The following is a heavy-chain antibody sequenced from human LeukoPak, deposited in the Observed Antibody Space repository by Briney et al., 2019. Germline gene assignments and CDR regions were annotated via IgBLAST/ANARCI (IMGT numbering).Heavy chain of an antibody. Sequence: ASVKVSCKASVYTFTSYSMHCVRQAPRQGLEWMGIINPSGGSTSYAQKFQDRVTMTRDTSTSTVYMELSSLRSEDAGVYYCARDPNGGHFDYWGQGTLVTVSS. J-gene: IGHJ4*02. V-gene: IGHV1-46*01. D-gene: IGHD4-23*01. CDR1: VYTFTSYS. CDR3: ARDPNGGHFDY. CDR2: INPSGGST.